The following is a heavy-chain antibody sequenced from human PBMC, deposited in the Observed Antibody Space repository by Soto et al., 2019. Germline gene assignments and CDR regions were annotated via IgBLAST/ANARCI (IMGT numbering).Heavy chain of an antibody. J-gene: IGHJ4*02. CDR1: GFSVSSNY. CDR3: ARDCSGSSCYSSGFDY. Sequence: GGSLRLSCAASGFSVSSNYMSWVRQAPGKGLEWVAVIYSGVGTYYADSVKGRFTISRDNSKNTLYLQMNSLRAEDTALYYCARDCSGSSCYSSGFDYWGQGTLVTVSS. D-gene: IGHD2-15*01. V-gene: IGHV3-53*01. CDR2: IYSGVGT.